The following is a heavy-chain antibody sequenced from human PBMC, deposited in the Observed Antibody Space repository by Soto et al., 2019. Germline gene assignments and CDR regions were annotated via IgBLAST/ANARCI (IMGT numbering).Heavy chain of an antibody. J-gene: IGHJ4*02. CDR1: GFSVSSNY. CDR3: ARDCSGSSCYSSGFDY. Sequence: GGSLRLSCAASGFSVSSNYMSWVRQAPGKGLEWVAVIYSGVGTYYADSVKGRFTISRDNSKNTLYLQMNSLRAEDTALYYCARDCSGSSCYSSGFDYWGQGTLVTVSS. D-gene: IGHD2-15*01. V-gene: IGHV3-53*01. CDR2: IYSGVGT.